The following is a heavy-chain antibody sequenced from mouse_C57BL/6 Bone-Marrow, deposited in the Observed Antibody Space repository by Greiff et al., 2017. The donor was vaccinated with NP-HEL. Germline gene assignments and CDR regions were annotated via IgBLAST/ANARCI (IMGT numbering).Heavy chain of an antibody. D-gene: IGHD3-1*01. V-gene: IGHV1-55*01. Sequence: QVQLQQPGAEVVKPGASVKMSCKASGYTFTSYWITWVKQRPGQGLEWIGDIYPGSGSTNYNEKFKSKATLTVDTSSSTAYMQLSSLTSEDSAVYYCAREGSLLGAMDYWGQGTSVTVSS. CDR2: IYPGSGST. CDR3: AREGSLLGAMDY. CDR1: GYTFTSYW. J-gene: IGHJ4*01.